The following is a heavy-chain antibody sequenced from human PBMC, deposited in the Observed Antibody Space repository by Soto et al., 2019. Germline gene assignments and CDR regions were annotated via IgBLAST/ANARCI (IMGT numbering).Heavy chain of an antibody. CDR3: TRGGGAHYRFDP. V-gene: IGHV1-18*01. CDR1: GYTFTSTY. CDR2: ISPDNGNT. Sequence: GASVKVSCKASGYTFTSTYLTWVRRAPGRGLEWVGWISPDNGNTNYAQKLQGRVTMTTDTSTNTVYLESRSLRPDDTAVYYCTRGGGAHYRFDPWGQGTLVTVSS. J-gene: IGHJ5*02. D-gene: IGHD1-26*01.